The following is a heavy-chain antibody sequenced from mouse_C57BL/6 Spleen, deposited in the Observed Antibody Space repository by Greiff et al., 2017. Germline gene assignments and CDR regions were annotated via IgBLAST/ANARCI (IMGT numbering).Heavy chain of an antibody. D-gene: IGHD1-1*01. V-gene: IGHV1-69*01. J-gene: IGHJ2*01. Sequence: QVQLQQSGAELVMPGASVKLSCKASGYTFTSYWMHWVKQRPGQGLEWIGEIDPSASYTNYNQKFKGKSTLTVDKSSSADYMQRSSLTSEDAAVYYCARDHGSSYVDYWGQGTTLTVSS. CDR2: IDPSASYT. CDR3: ARDHGSSYVDY. CDR1: GYTFTSYW.